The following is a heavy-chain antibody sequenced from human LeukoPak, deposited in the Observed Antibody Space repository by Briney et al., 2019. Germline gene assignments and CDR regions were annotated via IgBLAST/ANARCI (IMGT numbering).Heavy chain of an antibody. CDR1: GGSISSAVYY. CDR2: IYYSGST. V-gene: IGHV4-31*03. CDR3: ARVARNYYGSGSDTFDY. D-gene: IGHD3-10*01. J-gene: IGHJ4*02. Sequence: SQTLSLTSTVSGGSISSAVYYWSWIRQHPGKGLEWLGYIYYSGSTYYNPSLKSRVTISVDTSKNQFSLKLSSVTAADTAVYYCARVARNYYGSGSDTFDYWGQGTLVTVSS.